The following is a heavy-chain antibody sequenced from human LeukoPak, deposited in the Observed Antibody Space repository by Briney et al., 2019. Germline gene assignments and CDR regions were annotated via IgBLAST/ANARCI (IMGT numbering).Heavy chain of an antibody. CDR3: ARSLISVASTFDS. J-gene: IGHJ4*02. Sequence: SETLSLTCTVSGGSIISYYWSWIRQPAGKGLEWIGRIYTSGSTNYNPSLKSRVTMSVDTSKNQFSLRLSSVTAADTAVYYCARSLISVASTFDSWGQGTLVTVSS. V-gene: IGHV4-4*07. D-gene: IGHD6-19*01. CDR2: IYTSGST. CDR1: GGSIISYY.